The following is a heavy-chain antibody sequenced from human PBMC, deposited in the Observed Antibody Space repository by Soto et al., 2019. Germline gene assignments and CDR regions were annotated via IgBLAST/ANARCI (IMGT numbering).Heavy chain of an antibody. CDR1: GGTFSSYT. J-gene: IGHJ6*03. CDR3: ARTVAVSDYYYYMDV. CDR2: IIPILGIA. V-gene: IGHV1-69*02. Sequence: QVQLVQSGAEVKKPGSSVKVSCKASGGTFSSYTISWVRQAPGQGLEWMGRIIPILGIANYAQKFQGRGTITADKSTSTAYIELSSLRSEDTAVYYCARTVAVSDYYYYMDVCGKGTTVTVSS. D-gene: IGHD6-19*01.